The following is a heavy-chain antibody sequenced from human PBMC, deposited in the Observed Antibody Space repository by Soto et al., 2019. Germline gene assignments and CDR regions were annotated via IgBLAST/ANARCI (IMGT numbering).Heavy chain of an antibody. J-gene: IGHJ6*02. Sequence: PGESLKISCKGSGYSFTSYWIGWVRQMPGKGLEWMGIIYPGDSDTRYSPSFQGQVTISADKSISTAYLQWSSLKASDTAMYYCARLLDLYCSSTSCYAGRYYYCMDVWGQGTTVTVSS. CDR3: ARLLDLYCSSTSCYAGRYYYCMDV. CDR1: GYSFTSYW. CDR2: IYPGDSDT. D-gene: IGHD2-2*01. V-gene: IGHV5-51*01.